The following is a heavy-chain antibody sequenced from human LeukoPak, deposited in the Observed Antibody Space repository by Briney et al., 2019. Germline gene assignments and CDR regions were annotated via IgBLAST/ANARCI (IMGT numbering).Heavy chain of an antibody. CDR2: ISGSGGST. J-gene: IGHJ4*02. D-gene: IGHD1-14*01. CDR3: ANTPTLFSPDPVDY. Sequence: GGSLRLSCAASGFTFSSYAMSWVRQAPGQGLEWVSAISGSGGSTYYADSVKGRFTISRDNSKNTLYLQMNSLRAEDTAVYYCANTPTLFSPDPVDYWGQGTLVTVSS. CDR1: GFTFSSYA. V-gene: IGHV3-23*01.